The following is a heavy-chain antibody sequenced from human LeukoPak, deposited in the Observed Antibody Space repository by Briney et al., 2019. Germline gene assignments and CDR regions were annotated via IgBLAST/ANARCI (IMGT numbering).Heavy chain of an antibody. J-gene: IGHJ4*02. CDR2: INPSSGST. V-gene: IGHV1-46*01. D-gene: IGHD3-10*01. CDR3: ATDLYFGWGIYYNSFDF. CDR1: GYTFTSYY. Sequence: ASVKVSCKASGYTFTSYYIHWVRQAPGQGLEWMGIINPSSGSTSYAQKFQGRVTMTRDTSTSTVYMDLSCLRSENTAAYYCATDLYFGWGIYYNSFDFWGQGNLVTVS.